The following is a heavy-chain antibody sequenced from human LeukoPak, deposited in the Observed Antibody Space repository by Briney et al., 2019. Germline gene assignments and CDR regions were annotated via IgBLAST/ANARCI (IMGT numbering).Heavy chain of an antibody. J-gene: IGHJ4*02. CDR2: INHSGST. CDR1: GGSFSGYY. CDR3: ARGWSSGSCHLDY. Sequence: SETLSLTCGVYGGSFSGYYWTWIRQPPGKGLEWIREINHSGSTNYSPSLKSRVTISVDTSKNQFSLKMYSVTAADAAVYFCARGWSSGSCHLDYWGQGTLVTVSS. V-gene: IGHV4-34*01. D-gene: IGHD2-15*01.